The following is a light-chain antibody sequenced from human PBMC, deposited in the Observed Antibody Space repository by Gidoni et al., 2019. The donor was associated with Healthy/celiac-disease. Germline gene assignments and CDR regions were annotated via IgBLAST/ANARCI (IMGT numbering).Light chain of an antibody. J-gene: IGKJ1*01. CDR1: QSVLYSSNNENN. CDR3: QQNYSTPPT. V-gene: IGKV4-1*01. CDR2: WAS. Sequence: DIVRTQPPDPLVVPLGERATTHCKSSQSVLYSSNNENNLAWYQQKPGQPPRLLIDWASTRESGVPDRFSGGESGTDFTLTIGSLQAEDVPVYSCQQNYSTPPTFGQGTKVEIK.